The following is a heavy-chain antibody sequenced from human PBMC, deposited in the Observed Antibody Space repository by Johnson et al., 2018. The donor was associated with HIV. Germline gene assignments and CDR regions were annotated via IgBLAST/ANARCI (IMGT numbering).Heavy chain of an antibody. CDR3: ARVPWSLDAVDS. Sequence: VQLVESGGGLVQPGRSLRLSCAASGFTFSSYAMSWVRQAPGKGLEWVSAISGSGGSTYYADSVKGRFTISRANSKNTLYLQMNSLRAEDTAVYYCARVPWSLDAVDSWSQGTMVTVSS. V-gene: IGHV3-23*04. CDR1: GFTFSSYA. CDR2: ISGSGGST. D-gene: IGHD2-15*01. J-gene: IGHJ3*02.